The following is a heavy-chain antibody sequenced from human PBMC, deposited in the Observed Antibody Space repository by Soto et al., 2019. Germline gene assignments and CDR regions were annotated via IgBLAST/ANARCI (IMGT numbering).Heavy chain of an antibody. CDR1: GHSFTTYW. J-gene: IGHJ4*02. CDR3: ARPGYYDSSGFFNFDH. V-gene: IGHV5-51*01. D-gene: IGHD3-22*01. CDR2: IYPGDSRT. Sequence: GESLKISCEDSGHSFTTYWIAWVRQMPGKGLEWMGIIYPGDSRTTYSPSFQGQVTISADKSFTTVYLQWNSLKASDTAIYYCARPGYYDSSGFFNFDHWGQGTLVTVSS.